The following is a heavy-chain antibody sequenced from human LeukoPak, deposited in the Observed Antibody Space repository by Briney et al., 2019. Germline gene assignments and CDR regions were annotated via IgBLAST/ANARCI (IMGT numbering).Heavy chain of an antibody. J-gene: IGHJ4*02. Sequence: GGSLRLSCAASGFTFSSYAMSWVRQAPGKGLEWMGGFDPEDGETIYAQKFQGRVTMTEDTSTDTAYMELSSLRSEDTAVYYCATAPGYSGSYWIDYWGQGTLVTVSS. CDR1: GFTFSSYA. CDR3: ATAPGYSGSYWIDY. V-gene: IGHV1-24*01. CDR2: FDPEDGET. D-gene: IGHD1-26*01.